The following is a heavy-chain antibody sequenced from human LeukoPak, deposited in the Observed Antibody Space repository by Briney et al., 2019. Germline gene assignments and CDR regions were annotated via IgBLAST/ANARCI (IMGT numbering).Heavy chain of an antibody. CDR1: GGSISSYY. D-gene: IGHD6-13*01. Sequence: SETLXXTCTVSGGSISSYYWSWIRQPPGKGLEWIGYIYYSGSTNYNPSLKSRVTISVDTSKNQFSLKLSSVTAADQAVYYCARDGXYSSSWSPYYYYMDVWGKGTTVTVSS. V-gene: IGHV4-59*01. J-gene: IGHJ6*03. CDR2: IYYSGST. CDR3: ARDGXYSSSWSPYYYYMDV.